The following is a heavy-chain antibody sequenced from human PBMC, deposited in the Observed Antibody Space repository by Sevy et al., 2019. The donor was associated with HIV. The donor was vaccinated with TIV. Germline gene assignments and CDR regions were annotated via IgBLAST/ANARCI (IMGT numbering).Heavy chain of an antibody. CDR2: INTDGIST. CDR1: GFTFSSYW. Sequence: GGSLRLSCAASGFTFSSYWMHWVRQAPGKGLVWVSRINTDGISTSYADSVKGRFTISRDNAKNTLYLQMNSLRAEDTAVYDCARSPLGSGGGGLGYWGQGTLVTVSS. D-gene: IGHD3-10*02. CDR3: ARSPLGSGGGGLGY. V-gene: IGHV3-74*01. J-gene: IGHJ4*02.